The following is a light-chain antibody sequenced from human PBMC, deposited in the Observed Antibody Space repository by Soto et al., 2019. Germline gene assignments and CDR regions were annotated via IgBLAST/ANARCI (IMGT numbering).Light chain of an antibody. V-gene: IGKV3-15*01. CDR3: QQYNNWPQT. CDR2: GAS. Sequence: EIVMTQSPATLSVSPGERATLSCRAGQNIHTNLAWYQQKPGQAPRLLFYGASTGATGLPARFSGSGSGTEFTLTISSLEPEDFAVYYCQQYNNWPQTFGQGTKVDI. J-gene: IGKJ1*01. CDR1: QNIHTN.